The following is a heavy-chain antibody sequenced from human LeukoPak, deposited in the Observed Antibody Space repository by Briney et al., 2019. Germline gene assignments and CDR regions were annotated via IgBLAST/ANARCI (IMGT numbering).Heavy chain of an antibody. D-gene: IGHD3-22*01. CDR2: INPNSGGT. Sequence: ASVKVSCKASGYTFTSYGISWVRQAPGQGLEWMGWINPNSGGTNYAQKFQGRVTMTRDTSISTAYMELSRLRSDDTAVYYCARLTSYYYDSSGYLDYWGQGTLVAVSS. J-gene: IGHJ4*02. CDR3: ARLTSYYYDSSGYLDY. V-gene: IGHV1-2*02. CDR1: GYTFTSYG.